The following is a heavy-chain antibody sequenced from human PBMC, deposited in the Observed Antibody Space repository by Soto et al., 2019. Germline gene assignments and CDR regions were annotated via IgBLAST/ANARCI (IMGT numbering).Heavy chain of an antibody. V-gene: IGHV1-8*01. CDR3: ARGGYHKETGQYYYGMDV. CDR1: GYTFTSYD. CDR2: MNPNSGNT. D-gene: IGHD2-2*01. Sequence: QVQLVQSGAEVKKPGASVKVSCKASGYTFTSYDINWVRQATGQGLEWMGWMNPNSGNTGYAQKFQGRVTMTRNTSISTAYMGLSSLRSEDTDVYYCARGGYHKETGQYYYGMDVWGQGTTVTVSS. J-gene: IGHJ6*02.